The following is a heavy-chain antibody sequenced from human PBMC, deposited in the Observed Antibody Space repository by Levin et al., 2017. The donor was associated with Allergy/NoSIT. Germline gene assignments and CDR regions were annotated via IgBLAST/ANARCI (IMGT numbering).Heavy chain of an antibody. CDR1: GGSISGYY. CDR2: IHYTGST. V-gene: IGHV4-59*01. Sequence: SETLSLTCTVSGGSISGYYWNWIRQPPGQGLEWIGYIHYTGSTNYNPSLKSRLTISVDTSKSQLSLQLGSVTAADTPVYYCARLALYSISWYLDSFDLWGQGTVVTVSS. J-gene: IGHJ3*01. CDR3: ARLALYSISWYLDSFDL. D-gene: IGHD6-13*01.